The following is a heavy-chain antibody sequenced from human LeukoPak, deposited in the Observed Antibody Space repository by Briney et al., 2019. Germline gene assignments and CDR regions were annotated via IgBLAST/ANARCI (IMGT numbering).Heavy chain of an antibody. CDR2: IKKDGSEK. CDR3: AREGRVVIVPAT. V-gene: IGHV3-7*01. CDR1: GFTFSSYW. D-gene: IGHD2-2*01. Sequence: PGGSLRLSCAASGFTFSSYWMSWVRQAPGKGLEWVANIKKDGSEKNYVDSVKGRFTISRDNAKSSLYLQMNSLRVEDTAVHYCAREGRVVIVPATWGQGALVTVSS. J-gene: IGHJ4*02.